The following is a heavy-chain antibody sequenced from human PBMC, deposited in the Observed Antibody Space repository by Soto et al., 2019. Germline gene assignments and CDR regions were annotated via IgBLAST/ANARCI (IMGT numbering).Heavy chain of an antibody. CDR1: GYTFTSYY. V-gene: IGHV1-46*01. D-gene: IGHD6-13*01. Sequence: QVQLVQSGAEVKKPGASVKVSCKASGYTFTSYYMHWVRQAPGQGLEWMGIINPGGGSTSYAQKFQGRVTMTRDTSTSTVYMELSSLRSEDTAVYYCARDLTAGNGYYYYGMDVWGQGTTVTVSS. J-gene: IGHJ6*02. CDR3: ARDLTAGNGYYYYGMDV. CDR2: INPGGGST.